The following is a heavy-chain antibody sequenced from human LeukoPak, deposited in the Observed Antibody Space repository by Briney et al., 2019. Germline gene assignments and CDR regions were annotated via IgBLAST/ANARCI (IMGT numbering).Heavy chain of an antibody. J-gene: IGHJ4*02. CDR2: IWYDGSIK. D-gene: IGHD3-22*01. CDR1: GFSFSSYG. V-gene: IGHV3-33*06. Sequence: GRSLRLSCAASGFSFSSYGMHWVRQAPGKGLEWVAVIWYDGSIKYYGDSVKGRFTISRDNSKNTLYLQMNSLSAEDTAVYYCAKSRGYYYEKSGPADYWGQGTLVTVSS. CDR3: AKSRGYYYEKSGPADY.